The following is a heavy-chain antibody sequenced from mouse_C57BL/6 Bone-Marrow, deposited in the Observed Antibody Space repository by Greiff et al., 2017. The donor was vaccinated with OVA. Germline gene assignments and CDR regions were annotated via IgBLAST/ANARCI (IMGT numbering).Heavy chain of an antibody. Sequence: QVQLQQPGTELVKPGASVKLSCKASGYTFTSYWMHWVKQRPGQGLEWIGNINPSNGGTNYNEKFKSKATLNVDNSSSTAYMQRGSLTSKGSAFDDCARSYCASRYPWVADWGQGTLVTVSA. CDR2: INPSNGGT. D-gene: IGHD1-1*01. CDR1: GYTFTSYW. V-gene: IGHV1-53*01. J-gene: IGHJ3*01. CDR3: ARSYCASRYPWVAD.